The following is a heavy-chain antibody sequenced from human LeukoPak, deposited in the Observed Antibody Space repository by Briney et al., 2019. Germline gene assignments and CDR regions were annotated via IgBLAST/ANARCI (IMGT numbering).Heavy chain of an antibody. CDR1: GGSFSGYY. Sequence: PSETLSLTCAVYGGSFSGYYWSWIRQPPGKGLEWIGEINHSGSTNYNPSLKSRVTISVDTSKNQFSLKLSSVTAADTAVYYCARARRYYYDSSGQWYFDLWGRGTLVTVSS. D-gene: IGHD3-22*01. CDR3: ARARRYYYDSSGQWYFDL. J-gene: IGHJ2*01. V-gene: IGHV4-34*01. CDR2: INHSGST.